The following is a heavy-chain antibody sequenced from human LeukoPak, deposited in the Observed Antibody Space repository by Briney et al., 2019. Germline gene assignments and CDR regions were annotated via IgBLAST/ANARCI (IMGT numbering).Heavy chain of an antibody. CDR2: IYYSGST. D-gene: IGHD3-3*01. CDR3: ARDLSDFGSLGY. V-gene: IGHV4-59*01. CDR1: GGTISSYY. Sequence: PSETLSLTCTVSGGTISSYYWSWIRQPPGKGLEWIGYIYYSGSTNYNPSLKSRVTISVDTSKNQFSLKLSSVSAADSAVYYCARDLSDFGSLGYWGQGTLVTVSS. J-gene: IGHJ4*01.